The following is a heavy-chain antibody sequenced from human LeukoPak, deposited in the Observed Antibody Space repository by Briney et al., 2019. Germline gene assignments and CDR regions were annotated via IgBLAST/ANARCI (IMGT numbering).Heavy chain of an antibody. CDR3: ANFAVLTGWFDP. CDR1: GFTFSSYG. CDR2: ISYDGSNK. J-gene: IGHJ5*02. Sequence: GGSLRLSCAASGFTFSSYGMHWVRQAPGKGLEWVAVISYDGSNKYYADSVKGRFTISRDNSKNTLFLQMNSLRAEDTAVYYCANFAVLTGWFDPWGQGTLVTVSS. D-gene: IGHD2-8*02. V-gene: IGHV3-30*18.